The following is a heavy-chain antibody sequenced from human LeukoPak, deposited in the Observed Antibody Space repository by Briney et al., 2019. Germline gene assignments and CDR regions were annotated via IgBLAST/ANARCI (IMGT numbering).Heavy chain of an antibody. CDR2: IIPIFGTA. D-gene: IGHD3-3*01. CDR1: GGTFSSYA. Sequence: SVKVSCKASGGTFSSYAISWVRQAPGQGLEWMGGIIPIFGTANYAQKFQGRVTITADESTSTAYMELSSLRSEDTAVYYCARDLEWGRGVIEGESWFDPWGQGTLVTVSS. CDR3: ARDLEWGRGVIEGESWFDP. V-gene: IGHV1-69*13. J-gene: IGHJ5*02.